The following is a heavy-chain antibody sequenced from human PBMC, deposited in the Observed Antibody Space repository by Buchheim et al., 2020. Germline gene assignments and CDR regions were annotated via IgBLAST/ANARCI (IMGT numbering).Heavy chain of an antibody. D-gene: IGHD4-11*01. CDR2: IGIDGSTT. V-gene: IGHV3-74*01. Sequence: EVQLVESGGGLVQPGGSRRISCVASGFTFSTYWMHWVRQAPGKGLVWVSRIGIDGSTTNYAESVKGRFTISRDNVKTTLYLHLDRLRAQDTGVSFCGRGRSHTVLRMDVWGQGTT. CDR1: GFTFSTYW. J-gene: IGHJ6*02. CDR3: GRGRSHTVLRMDV.